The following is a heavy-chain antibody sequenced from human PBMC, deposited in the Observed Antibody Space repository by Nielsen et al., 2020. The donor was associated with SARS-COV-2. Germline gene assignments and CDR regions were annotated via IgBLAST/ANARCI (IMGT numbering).Heavy chain of an antibody. V-gene: IGHV1-18*01. J-gene: IGHJ4*02. D-gene: IGHD5-24*01. CDR3: ARGPGWPEDPHDY. Sequence: WVRQAPGQGLEWMGRINPNSGGTNYAQKLQGRVTMTTDTSTSTAYMELRSLRSDDTAVYYCARGPGWPEDPHDYWGQGTLVTVSS. CDR2: INPNSGGT.